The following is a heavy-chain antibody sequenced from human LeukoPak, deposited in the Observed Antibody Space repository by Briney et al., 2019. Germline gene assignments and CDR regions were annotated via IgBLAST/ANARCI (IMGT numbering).Heavy chain of an antibody. CDR3: ARRPARGDAFDI. V-gene: IGHV1-69*01. J-gene: IGHJ3*02. Sequence: SVKVSCKASGGTFSSYAISWVRQAPGQGLEWMGGIIPILGTANYAQKFQGRVTITADESTSTAYMELSSLRSEDTAVYYCARRPARGDAFDIWGQGTMVTVSS. CDR2: IIPILGTA. CDR1: GGTFSSYA.